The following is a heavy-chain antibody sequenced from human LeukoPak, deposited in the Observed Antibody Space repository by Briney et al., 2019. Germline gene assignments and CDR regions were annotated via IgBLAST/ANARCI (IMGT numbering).Heavy chain of an antibody. CDR1: GGSISSSSYY. Sequence: PSETLSLTCTVSGGSISSSSYYWGWIRQPPGKGLEWIGSVYYSGSPYYSPSLKSRVTISVDTSKNQFFLKLSSVTAADTAVYYCARHRTIAAAPPGSYRGHGTPVIVSS. J-gene: IGHJ4*01. CDR3: ARHRTIAAAPPGSY. CDR2: VYYSGSP. V-gene: IGHV4-39*01. D-gene: IGHD6-13*01.